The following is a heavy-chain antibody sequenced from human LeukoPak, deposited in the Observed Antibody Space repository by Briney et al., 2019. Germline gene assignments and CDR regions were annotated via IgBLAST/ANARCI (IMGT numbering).Heavy chain of an antibody. CDR1: SDSISSYC. Sequence: SETLSLTCTVSSDSISSYCWNWVRQPAGKRLEWIGRIYTSGSTNYNPSLKSRVTMSVDTSKNQFSLKLSSVTAADTAMYYCTRSPLDRSSARFDPWGQGTLVTVSS. V-gene: IGHV4-4*07. CDR3: TRSPLDRSSARFDP. CDR2: IYTSGST. J-gene: IGHJ5*02. D-gene: IGHD3/OR15-3a*01.